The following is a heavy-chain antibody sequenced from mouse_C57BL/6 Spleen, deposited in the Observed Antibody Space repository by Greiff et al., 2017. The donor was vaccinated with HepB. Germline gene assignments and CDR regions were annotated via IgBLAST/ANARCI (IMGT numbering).Heavy chain of an antibody. J-gene: IGHJ4*01. CDR2: IDPNSGGT. CDR1: GYTFTSYW. CDR3: ARSETFITPRAMDY. Sequence: QVQLQQPGAELVKPGASVKLSCKASGYTFTSYWMHWVKQRPGRGLEWIGRIDPNSGGTKYTEKLKSKATLTVDKPSSTAYMQLSSLTSEDSAGYYCARSETFITPRAMDYWGQGTSVTVSS. V-gene: IGHV1-72*01. D-gene: IGHD1-1*01.